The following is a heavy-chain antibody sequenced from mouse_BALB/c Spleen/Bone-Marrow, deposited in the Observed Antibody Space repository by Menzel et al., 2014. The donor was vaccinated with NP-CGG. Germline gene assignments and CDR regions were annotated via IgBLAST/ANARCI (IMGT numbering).Heavy chain of an antibody. Sequence: VQLQQSGAELAKPGASVKMSCKASGYTFTSYWMHWVKQRPGQGLEWIRYINPSTGYTEYNQKFKDKATLTADKSSSTAYMQLSSLTSEDSAVYYCARQITTVDYAMDYWGQGTSVTVSS. CDR1: GYTFTSYW. CDR3: ARQITTVDYAMDY. J-gene: IGHJ4*01. CDR2: INPSTGYT. D-gene: IGHD1-1*01. V-gene: IGHV1-7*01.